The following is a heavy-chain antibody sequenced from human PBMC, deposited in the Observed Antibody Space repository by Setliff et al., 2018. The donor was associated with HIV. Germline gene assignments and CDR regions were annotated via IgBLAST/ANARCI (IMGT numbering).Heavy chain of an antibody. CDR2: MNPNSGNT. CDR3: TREVCSDGCPNDAFDI. CDR1: GYTFTNYD. V-gene: IGHV1-8*02. D-gene: IGHD2-15*01. J-gene: IGHJ3*02. Sequence: ASVKVSCKASGYTFTNYDINWVRQAPGQGLEWMGWMNPNSGNTGYAQKFQGRFTVSRDNTQNSLYLQMNSLTAEDTALYYCTREVCSDGCPNDAFDIWGRGTMVTVSS.